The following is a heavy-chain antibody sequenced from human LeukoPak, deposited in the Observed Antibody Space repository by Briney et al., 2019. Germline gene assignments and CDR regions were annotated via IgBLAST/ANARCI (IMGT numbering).Heavy chain of an antibody. Sequence: GGSLRLSCAASGFTFSSYWMHWVCQAPGKGLVWVSRINSDGSSSSYADSVKGRFTISRDNAKNTLYLQMNSLRAEDTAVYYCAGARAAAGTFGWGQGTMVTVSS. D-gene: IGHD6-13*01. CDR3: AGARAAAGTFG. V-gene: IGHV3-74*01. CDR2: INSDGSSS. CDR1: GFTFSSYW. J-gene: IGHJ3*01.